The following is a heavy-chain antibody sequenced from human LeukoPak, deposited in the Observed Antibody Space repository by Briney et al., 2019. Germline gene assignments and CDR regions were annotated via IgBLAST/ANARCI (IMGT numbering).Heavy chain of an antibody. CDR1: GFTVSSNY. CDR2: IYSGGST. D-gene: IGHD3-10*01. V-gene: IGHV3-53*01. CDR3: AGGRGSGSFRFDY. J-gene: IGHJ4*02. Sequence: GGSLRLSCAASGFTVSSNYMSWVRQAPGKGLEWVSVIYSGGSTYYADSVKGRFTISRDNSKNTLYLQMNSLTAEDTAVYYCAGGRGSGSFRFDYWGQGTLVTVSP.